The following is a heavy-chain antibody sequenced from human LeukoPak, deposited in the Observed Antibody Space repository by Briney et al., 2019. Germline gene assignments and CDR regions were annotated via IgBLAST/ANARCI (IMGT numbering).Heavy chain of an antibody. CDR3: AREIAVAGTNAFDI. D-gene: IGHD6-19*01. Sequence: GASVKVSCKASGYTFTSYGISWVRQAPGQGLEWMGGIIPIFGTANYAQKFQGRVTITADESTSTAYMELSSLRSEDTAVYYCAREIAVAGTNAFDIWGQGTMVTVS. V-gene: IGHV1-69*13. CDR1: GYTFTSYG. CDR2: IIPIFGTA. J-gene: IGHJ3*02.